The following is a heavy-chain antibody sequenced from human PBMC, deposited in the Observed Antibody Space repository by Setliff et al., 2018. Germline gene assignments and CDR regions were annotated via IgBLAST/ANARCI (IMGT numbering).Heavy chain of an antibody. J-gene: IGHJ4*02. D-gene: IGHD5-18*01. CDR1: PGSISRHY. V-gene: IGHV4-59*11. CDR3: AGRPQNTPMGPCDY. Sequence: PSETLSLTCTVSPGSISRHYWSWFRQAPGKGLEWIGYRHDNGERDYNPSLKSRVTMSVDTSKNQFSLMLTSVTAADTAIYYCAGRPQNTPMGPCDYWGQGTLVTVSS. CDR2: RHDNGER.